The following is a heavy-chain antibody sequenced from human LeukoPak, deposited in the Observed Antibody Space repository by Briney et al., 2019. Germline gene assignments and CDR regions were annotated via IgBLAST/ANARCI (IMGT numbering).Heavy chain of an antibody. Sequence: ASVKVSCKASGYTFTSYHMHWVRQAPGQGLEWMGIINPSGGSTSYAQKFQGRVTMTRDTSTSTVYMELSSLRSEDTAVYYCARDLGDSSGYYTFGYWGQGTLVTVSS. CDR2: INPSGGST. CDR1: GYTFTSYH. CDR3: ARDLGDSSGYYTFGY. V-gene: IGHV1-46*01. J-gene: IGHJ4*02. D-gene: IGHD3-22*01.